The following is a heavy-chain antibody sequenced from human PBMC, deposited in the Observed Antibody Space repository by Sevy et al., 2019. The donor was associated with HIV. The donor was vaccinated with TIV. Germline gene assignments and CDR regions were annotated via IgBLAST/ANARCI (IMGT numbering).Heavy chain of an antibody. V-gene: IGHV4-39*01. CDR2: IYYSGST. CDR3: ARHSSMTTVTMNY. Sequence: SETLSLTCTVSGGSGSRSTYYWGWIRQPPGKGLEWIGSIYYSGSTYYNPSLKRRVTISVDTSKNQFSLKLSSVTAADTAVYYCARHSSMTTVTMNYWGQGTLVTVSS. D-gene: IGHD4-17*01. CDR1: GGSGSRSTYY. J-gene: IGHJ4*02.